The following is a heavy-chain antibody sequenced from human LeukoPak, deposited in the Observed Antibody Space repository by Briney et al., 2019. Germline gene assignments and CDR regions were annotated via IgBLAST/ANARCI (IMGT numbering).Heavy chain of an antibody. V-gene: IGHV4-39*01. CDR1: GGSISSSSYY. CDR2: IYYSGST. Sequence: PSETLSLTCTVSGGSISSSSYYWGWIRQPPGKGLEWIGSIYYSGSTYYNPSLKSRVTISVDTSKNQFSLKLSSVTAADTAVYYCTRRVVGASDYWGQGTLVTVSS. CDR3: TRRVVGASDY. J-gene: IGHJ4*02. D-gene: IGHD1-26*01.